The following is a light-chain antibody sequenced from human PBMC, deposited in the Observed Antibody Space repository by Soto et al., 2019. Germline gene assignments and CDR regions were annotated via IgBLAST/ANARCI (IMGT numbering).Light chain of an antibody. V-gene: IGKV3-11*01. CDR1: QTVNSR. CDR3: QQYTTSSWT. Sequence: DIVLTQSPAPLSSSPGERATLSCRASQTVNSRLAWYQHKPGQAPRLLIYHTSHRATGIPARFSGSGSGTDFTLTISRLEPEDFAVYYCQQYTTSSWTLGQGTKVDIK. J-gene: IGKJ1*01. CDR2: HTS.